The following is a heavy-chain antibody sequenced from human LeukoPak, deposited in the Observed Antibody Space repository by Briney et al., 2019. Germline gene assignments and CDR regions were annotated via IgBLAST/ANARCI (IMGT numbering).Heavy chain of an antibody. J-gene: IGHJ4*02. CDR3: ARLGFWYDGPVTQRYFDY. V-gene: IGHV5-51*01. CDR2: IYPGDSDT. CDR1: GYSFTSYW. Sequence: GESLKTSRKGSGYSFTSYWIGWVRQMPGKVRAWMGIIYPGDSDTRYSPSFQGQVTISADKSISTAYLQWSSMKASETAMSLCARLGFWYDGPVTQRYFDYWGQGTLVTVSS. D-gene: IGHD4-23*01.